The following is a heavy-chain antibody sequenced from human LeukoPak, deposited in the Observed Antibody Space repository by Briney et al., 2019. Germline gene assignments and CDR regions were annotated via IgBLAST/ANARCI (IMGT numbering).Heavy chain of an antibody. CDR3: AREHIVVVTAIPYFDY. V-gene: IGHV3-11*01. CDR1: GFTFSDYY. CDR2: ISSSGSTI. J-gene: IGHJ4*02. Sequence: GGSLRLSCAASGFTFSDYYMSWIRQAPGKGLEWVSYISSSGSTIYYADSVKGRFTISRDNAKSSLYLQMNSLRAEDTAVYYRAREHIVVVTAIPYFDYWGQGTLVTVSS. D-gene: IGHD2-21*02.